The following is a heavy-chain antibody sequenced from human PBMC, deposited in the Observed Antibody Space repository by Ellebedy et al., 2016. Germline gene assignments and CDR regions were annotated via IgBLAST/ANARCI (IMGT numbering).Heavy chain of an antibody. Sequence: SVKVSXXASGGTFSSYAISWVRQAPGQGLEWMGGIIPIFGTANYAQKFQGRVTITADESTSTAYMELNSLRSEDTAVYYCYCSGGSCYSGTDYGMDVWGQGTTVTVSS. CDR2: IIPIFGTA. CDR1: GGTFSSYA. J-gene: IGHJ6*02. CDR3: YCSGGSCYSGTDYGMDV. V-gene: IGHV1-69*13. D-gene: IGHD2-15*01.